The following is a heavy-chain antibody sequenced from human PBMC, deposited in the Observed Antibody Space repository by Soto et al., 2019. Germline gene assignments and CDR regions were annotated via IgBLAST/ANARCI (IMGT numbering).Heavy chain of an antibody. D-gene: IGHD3-9*01. V-gene: IGHV1-69*06. Sequence: QVQLVQSGAEVKKPGSSVKVSCKASGGTFSSYAISWVRQAPGQGLEWMGGIIPIFGTANYAQKFQGRVTITADKSTSTAYMELSSLRSEDTAVYYCARGTTHRSLRYFNQLALNWFDPWGQGTLVTVSS. CDR2: IIPIFGTA. J-gene: IGHJ5*02. CDR3: ARGTTHRSLRYFNQLALNWFDP. CDR1: GGTFSSYA.